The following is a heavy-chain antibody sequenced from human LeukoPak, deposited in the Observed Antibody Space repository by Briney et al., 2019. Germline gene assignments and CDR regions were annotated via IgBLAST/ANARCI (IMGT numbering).Heavy chain of an antibody. Sequence: GESLKISCKASGYSSSNYWIGWVRSMPAKGLEWMGIIYPADSDTRYSPSFQGQVTISADKSISTAYLQWSSLKASDTAMYYCARSYSGFNYWGQGSLVTVSS. CDR1: GYSSSNYW. V-gene: IGHV5-51*01. J-gene: IGHJ4*02. CDR3: ARSYSGFNY. CDR2: IYPADSDT. D-gene: IGHD6-13*01.